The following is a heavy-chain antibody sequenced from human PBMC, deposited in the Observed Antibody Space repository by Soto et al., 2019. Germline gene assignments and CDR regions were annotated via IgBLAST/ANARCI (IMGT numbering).Heavy chain of an antibody. D-gene: IGHD3-22*01. CDR1: GYTFTSYA. CDR3: ARDFDTIGYYFFDY. V-gene: IGHV1-3*01. J-gene: IGHJ4*02. CDR2: INAGNGNT. Sequence: ASVKVSCKASGYTFTSYAMHWVRQAPGQRLEWMGWINAGNGNTKYSQKFQGRVTMTRDTSTSTVYMELSSLRSEDTAVYYCARDFDTIGYYFFDYWGQGTLVTVSS.